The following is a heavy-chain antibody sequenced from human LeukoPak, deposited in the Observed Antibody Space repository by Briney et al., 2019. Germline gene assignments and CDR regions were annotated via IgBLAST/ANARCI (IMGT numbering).Heavy chain of an antibody. Sequence: PGGSLRLSCAVSGFTLSNYSMNWVRQAPGKGLEWISYISGSGFTIHYADSVKGRFTISRDNAKKSLYLQMNSLRAEDTAVYYCARDRTGYSYGNGNVYYYYYMDVWGKGTTVTVSS. CDR1: GFTLSNYS. D-gene: IGHD5-18*01. CDR3: ARDRTGYSYGNGNVYYYYYMDV. V-gene: IGHV3-48*01. J-gene: IGHJ6*03. CDR2: ISGSGFTI.